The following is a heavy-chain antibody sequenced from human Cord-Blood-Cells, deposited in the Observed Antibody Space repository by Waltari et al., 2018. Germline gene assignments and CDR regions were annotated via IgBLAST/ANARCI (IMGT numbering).Heavy chain of an antibody. J-gene: IGHJ3*02. D-gene: IGHD3-10*01. CDR1: GGTCSGYA. Sequence: QVQLVQSGAEVKKPGSSVKVSCKASGGTCSGYASSWVRQAAGQGLEWMGGIIPSFGTANYAQKFQGRVTITADESTSTAYMELSSLRSEDTAVYYCASFYGSGSYYAFDIWGQGTMVTVSS. V-gene: IGHV1-69*12. CDR2: IIPSFGTA. CDR3: ASFYGSGSYYAFDI.